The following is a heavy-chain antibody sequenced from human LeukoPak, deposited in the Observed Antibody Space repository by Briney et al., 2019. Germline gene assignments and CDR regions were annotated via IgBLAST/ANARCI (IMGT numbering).Heavy chain of an antibody. CDR3: ARPGRYCSSTSCFKDAFDI. V-gene: IGHV4-39*01. J-gene: IGHJ3*02. Sequence: SETLSLTCTVSGGSISSSSHHWGWIRQPPGKGLEWIGSIYYSGNTYYNPSLKSRITISVDTSKNQFSLKVNSVTAADTAVYYCARPGRYCSSTSCFKDAFDIWGQGTMVTVSS. D-gene: IGHD2-2*01. CDR1: GGSISSSSHH. CDR2: IYYSGNT.